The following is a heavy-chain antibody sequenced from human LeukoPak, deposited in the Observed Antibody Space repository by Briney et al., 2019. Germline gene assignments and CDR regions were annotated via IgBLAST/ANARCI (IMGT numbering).Heavy chain of an antibody. D-gene: IGHD5-12*01. CDR1: GFTFSNYA. J-gene: IGHJ4*02. CDR2: ITGSGGST. CDR3: ATLMRGPTGYSGYGGEDY. Sequence: PGGSLGLSCAASGFTFSNYAMTWVRQAQGKGLQWVSAITGSGGSTSYADSVKGRFAISRDNSKNTLYLQMNSLRAEDTAVYYCATLMRGPTGYSGYGGEDYWGQGTLVTVSS. V-gene: IGHV3-23*01.